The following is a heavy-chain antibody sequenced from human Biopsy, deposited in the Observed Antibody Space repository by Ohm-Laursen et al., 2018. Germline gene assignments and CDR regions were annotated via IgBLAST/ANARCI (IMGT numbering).Heavy chain of an antibody. CDR3: AKGGHEAWLDS. V-gene: IGHV1-46*01. J-gene: IGHJ5*01. Sequence: ASVKVSCKASGYSFTSYYMHWVRQAPGQGLEWMGIINPSGGSTDYAQKFQGRVTMTRDTSTSTVYMELISLRSDDTAVYYCAKGGHEAWLDSWGQGALVTVSS. CDR2: INPSGGST. D-gene: IGHD1-26*01. CDR1: GYSFTSYY.